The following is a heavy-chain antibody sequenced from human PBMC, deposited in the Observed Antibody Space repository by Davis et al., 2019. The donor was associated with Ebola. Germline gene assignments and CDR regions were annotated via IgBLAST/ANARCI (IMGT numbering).Heavy chain of an antibody. CDR3: ARAPLFGPYYYYYYMDV. Sequence: SVKVSCKASGGTFSSYAISWVRQAPGQGLEWMGGIIPILGIANYAQKFQGRVTITADESTSTAYMELSSLRAEDTAVYYCARAPLFGPYYYYYYMDVWGKGTTVTVSS. D-gene: IGHD3-3*01. CDR1: GGTFSSYA. J-gene: IGHJ6*03. V-gene: IGHV1-69*10. CDR2: IIPILGIA.